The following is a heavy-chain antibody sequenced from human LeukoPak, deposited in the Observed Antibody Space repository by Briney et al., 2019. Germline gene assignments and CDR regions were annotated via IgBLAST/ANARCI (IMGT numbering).Heavy chain of an antibody. CDR2: IKQDGSEK. Sequence: GGSLRLSCAASEFTFSSYWMSWVRQAPGKGLEWVANIKQDGSEKNYVDSVKGRFTISRDNAKKSLYLQMNSLRAEDTAVYYCARERYFDWSPVYYFDYWGQGTLVTVSS. CDR1: EFTFSSYW. J-gene: IGHJ4*02. D-gene: IGHD3-9*01. CDR3: ARERYFDWSPVYYFDY. V-gene: IGHV3-7*01.